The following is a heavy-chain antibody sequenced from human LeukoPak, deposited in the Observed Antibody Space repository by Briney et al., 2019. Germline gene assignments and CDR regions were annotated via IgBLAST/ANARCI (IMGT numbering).Heavy chain of an antibody. Sequence: PGGSLRLSCAASGFTFNTYWMHWVRQAPGKGLVWVARVNREGTTTAYADSVKGRFIISRDNSKKTLYLQMNNLRAEDTAVYYCARDSDWILFDYWGQGTPVTVSS. V-gene: IGHV3-74*03. CDR1: GFTFNTYW. CDR3: ARDSDWILFDY. D-gene: IGHD2-2*03. CDR2: VNREGTTT. J-gene: IGHJ4*02.